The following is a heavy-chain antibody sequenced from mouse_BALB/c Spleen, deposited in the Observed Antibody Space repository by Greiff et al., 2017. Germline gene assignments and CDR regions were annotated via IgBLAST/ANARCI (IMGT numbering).Heavy chain of an antibody. CDR3: ARTYDYDGGFAY. J-gene: IGHJ3*01. Sequence: EVKLVESGGGLVQPGGSRKLSCAASGFTFSSFGMHWVRQAPEKGLEWVAYISSGSSTIYYADTVKGRFTISRDNPKNTLFLQMTSLRSEDTAMYYCARTYDYDGGFAYWGQGTLVTVSA. CDR1: GFTFSSFG. CDR2: ISSGSSTI. V-gene: IGHV5-17*02. D-gene: IGHD2-4*01.